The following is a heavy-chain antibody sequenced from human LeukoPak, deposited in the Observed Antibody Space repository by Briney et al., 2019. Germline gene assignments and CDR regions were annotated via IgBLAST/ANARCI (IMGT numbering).Heavy chain of an antibody. CDR1: GGSFGGYY. CDR2: INHLGST. CDR3: ASAELDYSFDY. J-gene: IGHJ4*02. Sequence: SETLSLTCTVYGGSFGGYYWNWIRQPPGKGLEWIGEINHLGSTNYNPSLKSRVTISADMSKSQFSLKLNSVTAADTAVYYCASAELDYSFDYWGQGTLVTVSS. D-gene: IGHD4-11*01. V-gene: IGHV4-34*01.